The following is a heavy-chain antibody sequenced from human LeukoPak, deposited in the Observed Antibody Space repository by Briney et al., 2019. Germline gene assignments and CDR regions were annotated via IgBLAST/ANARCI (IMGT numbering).Heavy chain of an antibody. CDR2: IGTAGDT. CDR3: ARVPSGSWDFDY. J-gene: IGHJ4*02. D-gene: IGHD1-26*01. Sequence: PGGSLRLSCAASGFTFSSYDMHWVCQATGKGLEWVSAIGTAGDTYYPGSVKGRFTISRENAKNSLYLQMNSLRAGDTAVYYCARVPSGSWDFDYWGQGTLVTVSS. V-gene: IGHV3-13*01. CDR1: GFTFSSYD.